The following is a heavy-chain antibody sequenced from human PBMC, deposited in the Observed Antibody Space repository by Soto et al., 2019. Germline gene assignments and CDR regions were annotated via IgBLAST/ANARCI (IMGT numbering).Heavy chain of an antibody. CDR3: ARERTDDDNFDY. Sequence: SETLSLTCAASGFSVSSGSNYWGWHRQPPGKGLEWIVYFHFIVSTNYNPSLKSRVTVSVDTSKNQFSLKLTSVTAADTAVYYCARERTDDDNFDYWGQGTLVTVSS. V-gene: IGHV4-61*01. CDR2: FHFIVST. CDR1: GFSVSSGSNY. J-gene: IGHJ4*02. D-gene: IGHD1-1*01.